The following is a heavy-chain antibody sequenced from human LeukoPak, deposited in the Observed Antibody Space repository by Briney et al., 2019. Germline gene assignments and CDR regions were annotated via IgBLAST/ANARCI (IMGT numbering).Heavy chain of an antibody. J-gene: IGHJ4*02. CDR3: ATSYYSGSYYFDY. CDR2: INHSGST. Sequence: SSETLSLTCAVYGGSFSGYYWSWIRQPPGKGLEWIGEINHSGSTNYNPSLKSRVTISVDTSKNRFSLKLSSVTAADTAVYYCATSYYSGSYYFDYWGQGTLVTVSS. CDR1: GGSFSGYY. V-gene: IGHV4-34*01. D-gene: IGHD1-26*01.